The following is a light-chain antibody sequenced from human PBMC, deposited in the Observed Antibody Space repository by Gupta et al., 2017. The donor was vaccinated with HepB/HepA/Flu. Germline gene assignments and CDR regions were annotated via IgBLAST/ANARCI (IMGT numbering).Light chain of an antibody. CDR1: TLRTKF. Sequence: SSDLTQPPSVSVSPGQTATITCSGDTLRTKFACWYQQKSGQSPVLLIYQHDKRPPGIPERFSGSNAGNTATLTISGTKAVDEADYYCQEGDRNTGGIFGTGTRVTVL. V-gene: IGLV3-1*01. J-gene: IGLJ1*01. CDR2: QHD. CDR3: QEGDRNTGGI.